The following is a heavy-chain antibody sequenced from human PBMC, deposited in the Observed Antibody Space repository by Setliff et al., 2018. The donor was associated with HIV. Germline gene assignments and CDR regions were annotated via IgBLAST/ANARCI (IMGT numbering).Heavy chain of an antibody. J-gene: IGHJ2*01. CDR1: GYTFTSQY. D-gene: IGHD3-10*01. V-gene: IGHV1-46*01. CDR3: AREFTTVRGVTITKYFDL. Sequence: ASVKVSCKASGYTFTSQYLHWVRQAPGQGLEWTGVINPTGGSTTYAQNFQGRVTMTRDTSTSTVYMEVSSLRSEDTAVYYCAREFTTVRGVTITKYFDLWGRSTLVTVSS. CDR2: INPTGGST.